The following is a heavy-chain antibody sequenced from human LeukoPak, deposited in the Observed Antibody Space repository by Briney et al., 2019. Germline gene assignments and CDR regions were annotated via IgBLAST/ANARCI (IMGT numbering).Heavy chain of an antibody. CDR3: ARALPYDSSGPNYYYYYMDV. CDR2: IGTAGDT. CDR1: GFTFSSYD. D-gene: IGHD3-22*01. J-gene: IGHJ6*03. Sequence: GSLRLSCAASGFTFSSYDMHWVRQATGKGLEWVSAIGTAGDTYYPGSVKGRFTISRENAKNSLYLQMNSLRAGDTAVYYCARALPYDSSGPNYYYYYMDVWGKGTTVTISS. V-gene: IGHV3-13*01.